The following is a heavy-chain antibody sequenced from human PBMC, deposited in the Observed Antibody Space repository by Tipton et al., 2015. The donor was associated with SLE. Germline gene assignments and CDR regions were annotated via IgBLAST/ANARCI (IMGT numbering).Heavy chain of an antibody. CDR3: ARDAHREYSGYDDIDYSYGRDV. V-gene: IGHV4-59*01. J-gene: IGHJ6*02. CDR2: IYYSGST. D-gene: IGHD5-12*01. Sequence: LRLSCTVSGGSISSYYWSWIRQPPGKGLEWIGYIYYSGSTNYNPSLKSRVTISVDTSKNQFSLKLSSVTAADTAVYYCARDAHREYSGYDDIDYSYGRDVWGQGAPVTVSS. CDR1: GGSISSYY.